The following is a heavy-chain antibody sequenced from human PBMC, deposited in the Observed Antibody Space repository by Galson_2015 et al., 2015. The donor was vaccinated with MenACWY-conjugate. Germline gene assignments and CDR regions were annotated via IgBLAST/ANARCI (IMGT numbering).Heavy chain of an antibody. Sequence: QSGAEVKKPGESLKISCTGSGYSFTNYWIAWVRQGPGKGLEWVGLIEPVNSNIRYSPSFQGQVTISADESISTAYLQWSSLKASDTATYYCARHPPGGRGMDVWGRGTTVTVSS. CDR3: ARHPPGGRGMDV. J-gene: IGHJ6*02. CDR2: IEPVNSNI. CDR1: GYSFTNYW. V-gene: IGHV5-51*01. D-gene: IGHD1-26*01.